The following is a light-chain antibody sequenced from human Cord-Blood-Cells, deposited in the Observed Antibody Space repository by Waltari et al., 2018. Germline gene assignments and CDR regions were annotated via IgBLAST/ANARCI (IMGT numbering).Light chain of an antibody. Sequence: AIQLTQSPSSLSASVGDRVTITCRARQAISSALAWYQKKPGKAPKLLIYDASSLESGVPSRFSCSGSGTDFTLTINSLQPEDFATYYCQQFNSYPFTFGPGTKVDIK. CDR2: DAS. J-gene: IGKJ3*01. CDR1: QAISSA. CDR3: QQFNSYPFT. V-gene: IGKV1-13*02.